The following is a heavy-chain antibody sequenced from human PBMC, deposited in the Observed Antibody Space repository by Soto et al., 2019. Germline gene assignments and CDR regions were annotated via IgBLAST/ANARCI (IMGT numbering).Heavy chain of an antibody. CDR1: GGTFSSYT. CDR2: IIPILGIA. V-gene: IGHV1-69*02. J-gene: IGHJ4*02. CDR3: ASGYSSGWYHDY. D-gene: IGHD6-19*01. Sequence: QVQLVQSGAEVKKPGSSVKVSCKASGGTFSSYTISWVRQAPGQGLEWMGRIIPILGIANYAQKFQGRVTITADKSTSTAYMELSSLRSEDTAVYYCASGYSSGWYHDYLGQGTLVTVSS.